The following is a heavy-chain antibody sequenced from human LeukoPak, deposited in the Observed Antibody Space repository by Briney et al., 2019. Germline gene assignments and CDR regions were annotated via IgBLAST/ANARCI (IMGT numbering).Heavy chain of an antibody. Sequence: ASETLSLTCTVYGGSISSSSYYWGWIRQPPGKGLEWIGSMYYSGSTYYNPSLKSRVTISVDTSEIQFSLKLSSVTAADTAVYFCARDHPTPTTGHMDVWGKGTTVTVSS. D-gene: IGHD1-26*01. CDR1: GGSISSSSYY. CDR2: MYYSGST. V-gene: IGHV4-39*07. J-gene: IGHJ6*03. CDR3: ARDHPTPTTGHMDV.